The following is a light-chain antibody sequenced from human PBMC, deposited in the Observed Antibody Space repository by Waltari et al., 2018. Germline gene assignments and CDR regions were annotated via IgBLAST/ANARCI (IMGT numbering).Light chain of an antibody. J-gene: IGKJ1*01. V-gene: IGKV3-20*01. CDR2: DVS. CDR1: QSIGRS. CDR3: QKYERLPAT. Sequence: DIVLTQSPGTLSFSPGERATLSCRASQSIGRSLVWYQQKPGQAPRLLIYDVSRRATGIPDRFSGSGYGTDFSLTISRLEPEDFAVYYCQKYERLPATFGQGTTVEIK.